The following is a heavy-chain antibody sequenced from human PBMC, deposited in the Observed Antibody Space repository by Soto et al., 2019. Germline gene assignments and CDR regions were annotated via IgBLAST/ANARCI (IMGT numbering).Heavy chain of an antibody. CDR1: GGSFSGYY. V-gene: IGHV4-34*01. D-gene: IGHD3-9*01. CDR2: INHSGST. J-gene: IGHJ5*02. CDR3: ARMKGQLRYFDWLFRNWFDP. Sequence: QVQLQQWGAGLLKPSETLSLTCAVYGGSFSGYYWSWIRQPPGKGLEWIGEINHSGSTNYNPTLKSRVTISVDTSKNQFSRKLSSVTAADTAVYYCARMKGQLRYFDWLFRNWFDPWGQGTLVTVSS.